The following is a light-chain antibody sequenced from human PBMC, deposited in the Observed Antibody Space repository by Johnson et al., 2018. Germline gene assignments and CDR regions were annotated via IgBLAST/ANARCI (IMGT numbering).Light chain of an antibody. Sequence: QSVLTQPPSVSAAPGQKVTISCSGSSSNIGNNYVSWYQQLPGTAPKLLIYENNKRPSGIPDRFSGSKSGTSATLGITGLQTGDEADYYCGKWDSSRSAGKVFGTGTKVTGL. CDR2: ENN. J-gene: IGLJ1*01. CDR3: GKWDSSRSAGKV. V-gene: IGLV1-51*02. CDR1: SSNIGNNY.